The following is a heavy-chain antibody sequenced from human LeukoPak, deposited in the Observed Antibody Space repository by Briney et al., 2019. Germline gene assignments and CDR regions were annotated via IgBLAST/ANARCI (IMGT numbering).Heavy chain of an antibody. Sequence: QAGGSLRLSCAASGFTFSDYVMHWVRQAPGKGLEYVSSISSNGGSTYYTNSVKGRFTISRDNSKNTLYLQMGSLRAEDMAVYYCAKGGSCSGATCYLTLFDCWGQGTLVTVSS. V-gene: IGHV3-64*01. CDR1: GFTFSDYV. D-gene: IGHD2-15*01. J-gene: IGHJ4*02. CDR3: AKGGSCSGATCYLTLFDC. CDR2: ISSNGGST.